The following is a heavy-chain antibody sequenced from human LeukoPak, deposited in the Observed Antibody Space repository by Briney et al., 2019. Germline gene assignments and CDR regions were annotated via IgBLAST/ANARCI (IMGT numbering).Heavy chain of an antibody. CDR1: GYPFSSYS. D-gene: IGHD2/OR15-2a*01. CDR2: ISVSGGAR. J-gene: IGHJ4*02. CDR3: ARDRGYFYDQLDY. Sequence: PGGSLRLSCVASGYPFSSYSMNWIRQAPGKGLEWVSYISVSGGARSYADSVKGRFTISRVDARNSLYLQMNSLKDEDTAVYYCARDRGYFYDQLDYWGQGTLVTVSS. V-gene: IGHV3-48*02.